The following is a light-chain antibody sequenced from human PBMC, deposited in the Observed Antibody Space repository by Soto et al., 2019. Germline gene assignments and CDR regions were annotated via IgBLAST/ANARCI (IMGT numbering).Light chain of an antibody. V-gene: IGLV2-14*01. Sequence: QSALTQPASVSGSPGQSITISCTGTSSDVGGYYYVSWCQQHPGKAPKLMIYDVSNRPSGVSNRFSGSKSGNTASLTISGLQDEDAADYYCSSYTSSSTLVVFGTGTKLTVL. CDR1: SSDVGGYYY. J-gene: IGLJ1*01. CDR3: SSYTSSSTLVV. CDR2: DVS.